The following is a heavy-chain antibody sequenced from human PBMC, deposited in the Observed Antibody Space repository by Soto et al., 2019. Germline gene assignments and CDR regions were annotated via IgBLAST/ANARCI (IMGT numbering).Heavy chain of an antibody. J-gene: IGHJ6*02. CDR2: ISYDGSNK. Sequence: QVQLVQSGAEVKKPGSSVKVSCKASGGTFSSYGMHWVRQAPGKGLEWVAVISYDGSNKYYADSVKGRFTISRDNSKNTLYLQMNSLRAEDTAVYYCAKDGVGATTGGDMMDVWGQGTTVTVSS. D-gene: IGHD1-26*01. CDR1: GGTFSSYG. CDR3: AKDGVGATTGGDMMDV. V-gene: IGHV3-30*18.